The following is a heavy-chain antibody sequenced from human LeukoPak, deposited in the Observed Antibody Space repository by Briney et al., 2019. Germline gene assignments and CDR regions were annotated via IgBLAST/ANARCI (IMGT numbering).Heavy chain of an antibody. CDR2: INHSGSN. CDR1: GGSCSGYY. D-gene: IGHD2-15*01. J-gene: IGHJ4*02. Sequence: MPSETLSLNCAGYGGSCSGYYWSWLPQPPGKGLKWLGEINHSGSNYYNPSLKSRVTISVDTSKNQFSLKLSSVTAADTAVYYCARGNLPIVVVVAATRWFDYWGQGTLVTVSS. V-gene: IGHV4-34*01. CDR3: ARGNLPIVVVVAATRWFDY.